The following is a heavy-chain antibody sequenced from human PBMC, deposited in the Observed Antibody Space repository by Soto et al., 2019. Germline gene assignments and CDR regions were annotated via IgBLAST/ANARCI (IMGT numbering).Heavy chain of an antibody. CDR2: IYYSGST. Sequence: SESLSLTCTDSGGSFSSGSYYWSWIRQPPGKGLEWIGYIYYSGSTNYNPSLKSRVTISVDTSKNQFSLKLSSVTAADTAVYYCARGLGYSSGLFYWGQGTLVTVSS. J-gene: IGHJ4*02. V-gene: IGHV4-61*01. D-gene: IGHD6-19*01. CDR3: ARGLGYSSGLFY. CDR1: GGSFSSGSYY.